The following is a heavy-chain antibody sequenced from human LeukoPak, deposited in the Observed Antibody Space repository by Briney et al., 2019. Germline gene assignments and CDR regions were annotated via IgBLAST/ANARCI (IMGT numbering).Heavy chain of an antibody. CDR3: ARAPADFDISGYYNFWFDI. Sequence: GGSLRLSCAASGFTFTSYSMNWVRQAPGKGLEWVSSITSSGDYINYADSMKGRFTISRDNAYNSLYLQMNSLRTEDTAVYYCARAPADFDISGYYNFWFDIWGQGTPVTVSS. CDR2: ITSSGDYI. CDR1: GFTFTSYS. D-gene: IGHD3-22*01. J-gene: IGHJ5*02. V-gene: IGHV3-21*01.